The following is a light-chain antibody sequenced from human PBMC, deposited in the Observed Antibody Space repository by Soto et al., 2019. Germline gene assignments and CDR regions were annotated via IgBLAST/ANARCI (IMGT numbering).Light chain of an antibody. CDR1: QGISSY. Sequence: IQLTQSPSSLSASVGDRVTVTCRASQGISSYLAWYQQQPGKAPKLLIYAASTLQRGVSSRFSGSGSGTDFTLTIGSLQPEDFATYYCQQLNSYPPTFGQGTKLEIK. J-gene: IGKJ2*01. CDR3: QQLNSYPPT. CDR2: AAS. V-gene: IGKV1-9*01.